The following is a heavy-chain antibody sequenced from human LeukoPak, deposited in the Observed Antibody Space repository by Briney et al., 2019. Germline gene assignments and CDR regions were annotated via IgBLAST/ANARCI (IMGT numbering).Heavy chain of an antibody. CDR1: GFTFSSYA. D-gene: IGHD2-21*02. CDR3: AKDLASGDFGLDY. Sequence: PGGSLRLSCAASGFTFSSYAMSWVRQAPGEGLEWVSAISGSGGSTYYADSVKGRFTISRDNSKNTLYLQMNSLRAEDTAVYYCAKDLASGDFGLDYWGQGTLVTVSS. CDR2: ISGSGGST. J-gene: IGHJ4*02. V-gene: IGHV3-23*01.